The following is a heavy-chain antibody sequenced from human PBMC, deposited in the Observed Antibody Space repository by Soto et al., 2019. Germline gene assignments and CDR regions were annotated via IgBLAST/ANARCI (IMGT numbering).Heavy chain of an antibody. CDR3: ARAQYLADDAFDI. J-gene: IGHJ3*02. CDR1: GFISRSYW. V-gene: IGHV3-74*01. D-gene: IGHD2-2*01. CDR2: INGDGRST. Sequence: GGSLRLSCAASGFISRSYWMHWVRQVPGKGLVWVSRINGDGRSTSYADSVKGRFTISRDNAKNTLYLQMNSLRADDTAVYYCARAQYLADDAFDIWGQGAVVTVSS.